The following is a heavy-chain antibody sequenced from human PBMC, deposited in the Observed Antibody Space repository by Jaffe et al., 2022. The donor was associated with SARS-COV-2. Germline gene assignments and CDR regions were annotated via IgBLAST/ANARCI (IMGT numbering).Heavy chain of an antibody. CDR1: GLTFSTAW. D-gene: IGHD2-15*01. J-gene: IGHJ4*02. V-gene: IGHV3-15*01. CDR3: TTVIVRGGY. CDR2: IKNKGDGGTA. Sequence: EVQLVESGGGLVKPGGSLRLSCAASGLTFSTAWMSWVRQAPGKGLEWVARIKNKGDGGTADYPAAVKGRFTMSRDDSKNTVYLQMNSLKTEDTAVYYCTTVIVRGGYWGQGTLVTVSS.